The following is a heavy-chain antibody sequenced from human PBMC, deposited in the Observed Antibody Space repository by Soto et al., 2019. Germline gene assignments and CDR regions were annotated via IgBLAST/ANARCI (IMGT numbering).Heavy chain of an antibody. CDR3: ARGIEGWYQGRYYYGMDV. D-gene: IGHD6-19*01. J-gene: IGHJ6*02. CDR1: GGSVSSGSYY. V-gene: IGHV4-61*01. CDR2: IYYSGST. Sequence: QVQLQESGPGLVKPSETLSLTCTVSGGSVSSGSYYWSWIRQPPGKGLEWIGYIYYSGSTNYNPSLQRRFPISVDPSKNQFSLKLSSVPAADTAVYYCARGIEGWYQGRYYYGMDVWGQGTTVTVSS.